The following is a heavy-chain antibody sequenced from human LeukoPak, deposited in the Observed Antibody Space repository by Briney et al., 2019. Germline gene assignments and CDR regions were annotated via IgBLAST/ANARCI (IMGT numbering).Heavy chain of an antibody. J-gene: IGHJ4*02. CDR1: GGSFSGYY. CDR3: ARVRSLRFLEWLFVDY. CDR2: INHSGST. Sequence: SETLSLTCAVYGGSFSGYYWSWIRQPPGKGLEWIGEINHSGSTNYNPSLKSRVTISVDTSKNQFSLRLCSVTAAGTAVYYCARVRSLRFLEWLFVDYWGQGTLVTVSS. D-gene: IGHD3-3*01. V-gene: IGHV4-34*01.